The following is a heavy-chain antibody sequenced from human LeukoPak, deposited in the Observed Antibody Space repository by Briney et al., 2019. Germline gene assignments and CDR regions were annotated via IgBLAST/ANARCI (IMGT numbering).Heavy chain of an antibody. D-gene: IGHD3-10*01. CDR3: ARDARFGELLDN. Sequence: SETLSLTCAVYVGTFTGYYWTWSRQPPGKGLEWIGEINPSVNTKYNPSLRSRVNISVATYKNQFSLTVTSVTAADTAMSYCARDARFGELLDNWSQGTLVTVAS. CDR1: VGTFTGYY. J-gene: IGHJ4*02. CDR2: INPSVNT. V-gene: IGHV4-34*01.